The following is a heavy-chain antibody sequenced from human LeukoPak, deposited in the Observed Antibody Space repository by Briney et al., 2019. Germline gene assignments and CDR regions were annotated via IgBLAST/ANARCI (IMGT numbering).Heavy chain of an antibody. V-gene: IGHV1-18*01. D-gene: IGHD3-22*01. CDR2: IIAYMGKT. Sequence: ASVKVSRKPSRYTPTTYSISWVRHAPRQGLEWVGWIIAYMGKTNNTQKLQGRVTMTTDTSTSTAYMELRSLRSDDTAVYYCARSGYYYDSSGYYPGIDYWGQGTLVTVSS. J-gene: IGHJ4*02. CDR3: ARSGYYYDSSGYYPGIDY. CDR1: RYTPTTYS.